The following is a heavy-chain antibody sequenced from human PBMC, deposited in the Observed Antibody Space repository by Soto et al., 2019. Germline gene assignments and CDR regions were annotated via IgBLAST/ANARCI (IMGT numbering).Heavy chain of an antibody. Sequence: QVQLQESGPGLVKPSETLSLTCTVSGGSISSYYWSWIRQPPGKGLEWIGYISYSGSTNYNPSLKSRVTISVDTSKNQFSLKLTSVTAADTAVYYCARGSSGCSYFDYWGQGTLVTVSS. V-gene: IGHV4-59*01. CDR2: ISYSGST. J-gene: IGHJ4*02. CDR1: GGSISSYY. CDR3: ARGSSGCSYFDY. D-gene: IGHD6-19*01.